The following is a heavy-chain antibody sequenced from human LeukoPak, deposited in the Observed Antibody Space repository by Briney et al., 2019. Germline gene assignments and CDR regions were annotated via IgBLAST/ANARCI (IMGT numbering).Heavy chain of an antibody. CDR3: ARGKLLDTFDL. V-gene: IGHV1-69*13. CDR2: IIPLFGTA. CDR1: GGTFSSYA. J-gene: IGHJ3*01. D-gene: IGHD4-23*01. Sequence: GASVKVSCKASGGTFSSYAISWVRQAPGQGLKWMGGIIPLFGTANYAQQFRGRVTITADESTSTAYMELSSLRSEDAAVYYCARGKLLDTFDLWGQGTVVTVSS.